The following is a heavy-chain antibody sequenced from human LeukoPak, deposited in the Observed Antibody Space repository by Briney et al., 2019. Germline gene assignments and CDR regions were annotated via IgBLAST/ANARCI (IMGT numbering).Heavy chain of an antibody. Sequence: GGSLRLSCGASGFTFDDYWMSWVRQARGQGLEWVANINQDGSEKYYLDSAKGRFTISRDNARNSLYLQVNSLRAEDTAVYSCARGGTSGYSSTRHFWGGNYYFDYWGQGSLVTVSS. J-gene: IGHJ4*02. CDR1: GFTFDDYW. CDR3: ARGGTSGYSSTRHFWGGNYYFDY. CDR2: INQDGSEK. D-gene: IGHD2-2*01. V-gene: IGHV3-7*01.